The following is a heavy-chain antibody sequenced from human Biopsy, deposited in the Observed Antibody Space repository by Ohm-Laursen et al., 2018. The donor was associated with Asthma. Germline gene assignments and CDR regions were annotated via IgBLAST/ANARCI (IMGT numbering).Heavy chain of an antibody. J-gene: IGHJ3*01. Sequence: SETPSLTCTVPNGSISSNFYYWGWIRQPPGKGLEWVGSMHKNGIGYYKSSLKSRLTISVDTSKNQFSLKVTCVTAADTAVYYCARQKLAAAEGPFDLWGQGTMVTVSS. CDR2: MHKNGIG. CDR3: ARQKLAAAEGPFDL. V-gene: IGHV4-39*01. D-gene: IGHD6-13*01. CDR1: NGSISSNFYY.